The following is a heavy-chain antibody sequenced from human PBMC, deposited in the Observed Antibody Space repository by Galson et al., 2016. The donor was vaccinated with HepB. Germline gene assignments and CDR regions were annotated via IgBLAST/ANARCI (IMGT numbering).Heavy chain of an antibody. CDR1: GDSVSRNTAA. CDR3: VEGFSLRN. J-gene: IGHJ4*02. CDR2: TYFRSKWYS. V-gene: IGHV6-1*01. Sequence: ISGDSVSRNTAAWNWIRQSPSRGLEWLGRTYFRSKWYSDYGVAVNGRITISPDTAKNQFSLHLTSVTPDDTGIYYCVEGFSLRNWGQGTLVTVSS.